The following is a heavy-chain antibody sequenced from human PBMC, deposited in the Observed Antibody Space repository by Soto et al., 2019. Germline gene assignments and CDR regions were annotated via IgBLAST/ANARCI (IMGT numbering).Heavy chain of an antibody. D-gene: IGHD4-17*01. V-gene: IGHV3-23*01. CDR3: AKDIAVTTSKVGNFDY. J-gene: IGHJ4*02. Sequence: LRLSCAASGFTFSSYAMSWVRQAPGKGLEWVSAISGSGGSTYYADSVKGRFTISRDNSKNTLYLQMNSLRAEDTAVYYCAKDIAVTTSKVGNFDYWGQGTLVTVSS. CDR1: GFTFSSYA. CDR2: ISGSGGST.